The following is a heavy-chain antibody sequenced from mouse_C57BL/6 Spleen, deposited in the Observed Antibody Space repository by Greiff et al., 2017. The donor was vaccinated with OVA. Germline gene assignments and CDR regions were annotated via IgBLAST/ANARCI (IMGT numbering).Heavy chain of an antibody. D-gene: IGHD4-1*01. Sequence: EVQGVESGGGLVQPGGSMKLSCVASGFTFSNYWMNWVRQSPEKGLEWVAQIRLKSDNYATHYAESVKGRFTISRDDSKSSVYLQMNNLRAEDTGIYYCTDWDDAYWGQGTLVTVSA. CDR3: TDWDDAY. V-gene: IGHV6-3*01. J-gene: IGHJ3*01. CDR2: IRLKSDNYAT. CDR1: GFTFSNYW.